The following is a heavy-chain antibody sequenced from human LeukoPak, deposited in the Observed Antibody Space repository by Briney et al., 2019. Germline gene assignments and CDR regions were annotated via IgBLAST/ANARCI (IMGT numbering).Heavy chain of an antibody. CDR1: GGSISSGGYS. CDR3: ARGGSKLPLLY. J-gene: IGHJ4*02. CDR2: IYYSGST. Sequence: SETLSLTCAVSGGSISSGGYSWSWIRQPPGKGLEWIGYIYYSGSTYYNPSLKSRVTISVDTSKNQFSLKLSSVTAADTAVYYCARGGSKLPLLYWGQGTLVTVSS. V-gene: IGHV4-61*08. D-gene: IGHD1-26*01.